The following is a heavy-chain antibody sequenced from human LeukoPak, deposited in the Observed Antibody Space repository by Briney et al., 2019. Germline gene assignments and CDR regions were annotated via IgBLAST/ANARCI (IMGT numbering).Heavy chain of an antibody. CDR2: ISAYNGNT. CDR3: ARGRGGSYFTFDY. CDR1: GYTLTELS. J-gene: IGHJ4*02. Sequence: ASVKVSCKVSGYTLTELSMHWVRQAPGQGLEWMGWISAYNGNTNYAQKFQGRVTMTRDTSISTAYMELSRLRSDDTAVYYCARGRGGSYFTFDYWGQGTLVTVSS. D-gene: IGHD1-26*01. V-gene: IGHV1-2*02.